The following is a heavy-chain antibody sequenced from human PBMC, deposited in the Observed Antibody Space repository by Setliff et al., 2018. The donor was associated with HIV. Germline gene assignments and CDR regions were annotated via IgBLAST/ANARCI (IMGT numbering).Heavy chain of an antibody. CDR1: GDTFRSYA. CDR3: VREMFMYTSSEGFPFDF. Sequence: ASVKVSCKASGDTFRSYAISWVRQAPGQGLEWMGIINPSGDRTTYTKKFQGRVTMTRDTSTNTVYLELSSLRSEDTAMYYCVREMFMYTSSEGFPFDFWGQGTLVTVSS. V-gene: IGHV1-46*01. J-gene: IGHJ4*02. D-gene: IGHD6-6*01. CDR2: INPSGDRT.